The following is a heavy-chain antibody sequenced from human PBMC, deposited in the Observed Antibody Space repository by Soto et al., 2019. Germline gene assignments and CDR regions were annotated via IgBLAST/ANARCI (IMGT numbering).Heavy chain of an antibody. V-gene: IGHV3-9*01. CDR2: ISWNSGSI. CDR3: AKDLSPYYYDSSGFPNTGFDP. Sequence: GGSLRLSCAASGFTFDDYAMHWVRQAPGKGLEWVSGISWNSGSIGYADSVKGRFTTSRDNAKNSLYLQMNSLRAEDTALYYCAKDLSPYYYDSSGFPNTGFDPWGQGTLVTVSS. CDR1: GFTFDDYA. D-gene: IGHD3-22*01. J-gene: IGHJ5*02.